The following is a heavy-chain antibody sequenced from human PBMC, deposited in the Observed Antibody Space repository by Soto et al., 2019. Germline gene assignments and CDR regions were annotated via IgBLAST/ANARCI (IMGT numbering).Heavy chain of an antibody. Sequence: SETLSLTCAVSGGSISTSSYYWGWIRQPPGKGLEWIGTIYYSGSTYYNPSLKSRITISVDTSKNQFSLRLSSVTATDTAVYYCARVSSPGHYNWFDPWGQGTLVTVSS. D-gene: IGHD6-13*01. J-gene: IGHJ5*02. CDR2: IYYSGST. CDR1: GGSISTSSYY. V-gene: IGHV4-39*01. CDR3: ARVSSPGHYNWFDP.